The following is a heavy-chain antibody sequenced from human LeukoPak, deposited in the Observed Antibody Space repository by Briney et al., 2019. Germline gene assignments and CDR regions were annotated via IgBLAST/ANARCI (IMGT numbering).Heavy chain of an antibody. CDR2: IYYSGNT. Sequence: SETLSLTCTVSGGSVSSGGYYWTWIRQPPGKGLEWIGYIYYSGNTNYNPSLKSRVTISGDTSKNQFSLKLSSVTTADTAVYYCARAYSSSWSRLDYWGQGTLVTVSS. D-gene: IGHD6-13*01. CDR1: GGSVSSGGYY. V-gene: IGHV4-61*08. CDR3: ARAYSSSWSRLDY. J-gene: IGHJ4*02.